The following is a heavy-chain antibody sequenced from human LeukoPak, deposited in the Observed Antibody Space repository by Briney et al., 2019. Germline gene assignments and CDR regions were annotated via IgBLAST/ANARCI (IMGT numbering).Heavy chain of an antibody. Sequence: PGGSLRLSCAASGFTFSNAWMSWVRQAPGKGLEWVGRIKSKTDGCTTDYAAPVKGRFTISRDDSKNTLYLQMNSLKTEDTAVYYCTTDRSGSYYADYWGQGTLVTVSS. V-gene: IGHV3-15*01. CDR1: GFTFSNAW. J-gene: IGHJ4*02. D-gene: IGHD1-26*01. CDR3: TTDRSGSYYADY. CDR2: IKSKTDGCTT.